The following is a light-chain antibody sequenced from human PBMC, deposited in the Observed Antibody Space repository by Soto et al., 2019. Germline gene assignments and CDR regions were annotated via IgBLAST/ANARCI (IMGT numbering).Light chain of an antibody. V-gene: IGLV1-47*01. CDR1: SSNIGSNY. CDR2: RNN. J-gene: IGLJ3*02. Sequence: QSVLTQPPSASGTPGQRVTISCSGSSSNIGSNYVYWYQQLPGTAPKLLIYRNNQRPSGVPDRFSGSKSGTSASLAISGLRSEDEADYYCAAGVFGGGTQLTVL. CDR3: AAGV.